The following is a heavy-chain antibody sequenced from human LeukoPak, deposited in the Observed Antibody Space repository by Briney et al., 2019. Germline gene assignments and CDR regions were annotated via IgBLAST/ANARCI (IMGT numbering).Heavy chain of an antibody. CDR3: ARGRGAVAGNLYYYYMDV. J-gene: IGHJ6*03. V-gene: IGHV4-34*01. Sequence: SETLSLTCAVYGGSFSGYYWSWIRQPPGKGLEWIGEINHSGSTNYNPSLKSRVTISVDTSKNQFSLKLSSVTAADTAVYYCARGRGAVAGNLYYYYMDVWGKGTTVTASS. CDR2: INHSGST. D-gene: IGHD6-19*01. CDR1: GGSFSGYY.